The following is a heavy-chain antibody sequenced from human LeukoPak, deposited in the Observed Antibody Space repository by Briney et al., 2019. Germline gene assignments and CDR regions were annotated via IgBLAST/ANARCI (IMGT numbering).Heavy chain of an antibody. CDR2: FDPEDGET. Sequence: ASVKVSCKVSGYTLTELSMHWVRQAPGKGREWMGGFDPEDGETIYAQKFQGRVTMTEDTSTDTAYMELSSLRSEDTAVYYCATAYSSGWYWFDYWGQGTLVTVSS. V-gene: IGHV1-24*01. CDR1: GYTLTELS. J-gene: IGHJ4*02. CDR3: ATAYSSGWYWFDY. D-gene: IGHD6-19*01.